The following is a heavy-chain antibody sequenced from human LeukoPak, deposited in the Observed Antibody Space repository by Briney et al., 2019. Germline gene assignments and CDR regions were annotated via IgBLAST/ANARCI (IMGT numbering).Heavy chain of an antibody. D-gene: IGHD3-16*01. CDR3: ARDPWGTHAY. V-gene: IGHV3-21*01. J-gene: IGHJ4*02. Sequence: GGSLRLSCAASGFSSYSLNWVRQAQGNGLEWVSSISSGSDYIYYADSVKGRFTISRDNAKNSLYLQMNSLRAEDTAIYYCARDPWGTHAYWGQGTLVTVSS. CDR2: ISSGSDYI. CDR1: GFSSYS.